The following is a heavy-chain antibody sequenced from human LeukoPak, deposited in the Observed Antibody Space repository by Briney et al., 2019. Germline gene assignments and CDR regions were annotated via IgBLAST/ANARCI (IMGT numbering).Heavy chain of an antibody. CDR3: ARGVRLGGALYYYMDV. J-gene: IGHJ6*03. Sequence: PGGSLRLSCEASGFTFSTYNMNWVRQAPGKGLEWVSYIDTSGYTVFDADSVKGRFTISRDNAKNSLYLQMSSLRAEDTAVYYCARGVRLGGALYYYMDVWGKGTTVTISS. V-gene: IGHV3-48*04. CDR1: GFTFSTYN. D-gene: IGHD2-21*01. CDR2: IDTSGYTV.